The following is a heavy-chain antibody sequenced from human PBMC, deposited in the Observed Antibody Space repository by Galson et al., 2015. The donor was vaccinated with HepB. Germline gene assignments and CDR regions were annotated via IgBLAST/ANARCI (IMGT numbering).Heavy chain of an antibody. CDR1: GFTFSIYA. Sequence: SLRLSCAASGFTFSIYAMNWVRLAPGKGLEWVSAISGSGGSTYYADSVKGRFTISRDNSKNTLYLQMNSLRAEDTAVYYCANQRYSSSWYNYYGMDVWGQGTTVTVSS. J-gene: IGHJ6*02. CDR2: ISGSGGST. V-gene: IGHV3-23*01. CDR3: ANQRYSSSWYNYYGMDV. D-gene: IGHD6-13*01.